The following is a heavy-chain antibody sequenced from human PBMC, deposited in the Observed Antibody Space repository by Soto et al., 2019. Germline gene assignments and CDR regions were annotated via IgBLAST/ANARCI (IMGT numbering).Heavy chain of an antibody. J-gene: IGHJ4*02. D-gene: IGHD3-22*01. CDR3: ARGRDYYDSSGYYYDFDY. CDR1: GGTFSSYA. Sequence: SVKVSCKASGGTFSSYAISWVRQAPGQGLEWMGGIIPIFGTANYAQKFQGRVTITADESTSTAYMELSSLRSEDTAVYYCARGRDYYDSSGYYYDFDYWGKGTLVTVSS. V-gene: IGHV1-69*13. CDR2: IIPIFGTA.